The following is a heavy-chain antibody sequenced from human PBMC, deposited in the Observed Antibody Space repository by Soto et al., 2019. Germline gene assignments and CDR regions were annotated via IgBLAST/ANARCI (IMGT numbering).Heavy chain of an antibody. CDR3: ARDPSGEGGFGELLVY. V-gene: IGHV1-18*01. CDR2: INAYHGNT. CDR1: GYTFTSYG. Sequence: QVQLVQSGAEVKKPGASVKVSCKASGYTFTSYGISWVRQAPGQGLEWMGWINAYHGNTNYAQKLQGRVSMTTDTATSTAYMELRSLRSDDTAVYYCARDPSGEGGFGELLVYWGQGTLVTVSS. D-gene: IGHD3-10*01. J-gene: IGHJ4*02.